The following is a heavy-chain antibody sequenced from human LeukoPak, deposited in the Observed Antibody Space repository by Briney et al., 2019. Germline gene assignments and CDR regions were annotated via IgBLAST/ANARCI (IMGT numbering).Heavy chain of an antibody. D-gene: IGHD3-10*01. Sequence: ASVKVSCKVSGDTLSELTMHWVRQAPGKGLEWMGGFDPGAGEIPYAQQFQGRVTMTEDTSTDTAYMELTSLRSEDSGVYFCAAGGIYSLLDYWGQGTLVTVSS. V-gene: IGHV1-24*01. CDR2: FDPGAGEI. CDR3: AAGGIYSLLDY. J-gene: IGHJ4*02. CDR1: GDTLSELT.